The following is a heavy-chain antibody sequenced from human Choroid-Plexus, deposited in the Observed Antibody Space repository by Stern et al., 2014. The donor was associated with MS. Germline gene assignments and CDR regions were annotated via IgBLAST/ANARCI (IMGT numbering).Heavy chain of an antibody. CDR3: AKDRQYLTYFFDH. V-gene: IGHV3-30*18. J-gene: IGHJ5*02. CDR1: GFTLGSCA. Sequence: QVQLVESGGGVVKPGRPLRLSCVASGFTLGSCAMHWVRQAPGKGLEWVAGVSYDGSNKYYADSVKGRFTISRDNSQNTLYMQMSSLRPEDTAVYYCAKDRQYLTYFFDHWGQGSLVTVSS. D-gene: IGHD2/OR15-2a*01. CDR2: VSYDGSNK.